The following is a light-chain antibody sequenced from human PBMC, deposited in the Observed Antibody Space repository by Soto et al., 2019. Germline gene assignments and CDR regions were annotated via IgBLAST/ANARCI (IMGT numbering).Light chain of an antibody. V-gene: IGKV2-30*01. CDR1: QSLVKSDGNTY. CDR3: LQGTHWPPT. Sequence: VVMTQSPLSLPVTVGQPASISCRSSQSLVKSDGNTYLNWFQQRPGQSPRRLIYGVSNRASGVPDRLSGSGSGTDFTLTISRVEAEDVGIYYCLQGTHWPPTFGQGTKVDIK. J-gene: IGKJ2*01. CDR2: GVS.